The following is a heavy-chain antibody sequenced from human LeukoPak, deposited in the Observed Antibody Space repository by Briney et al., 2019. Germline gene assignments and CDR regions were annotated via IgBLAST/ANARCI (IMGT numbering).Heavy chain of an antibody. CDR1: GGSISIYY. Sequence: SETLSLTCTFSGGSISIYYWNWIRQPAGKGLDGIGRIFTSGITNYNPSLKSRVTMSVDTSKNQFSLNLTSVIAADTAIYYCARETSGTYYNPLGYMDVWGKGTTVTVSS. V-gene: IGHV4-4*07. J-gene: IGHJ6*03. CDR2: IFTSGIT. CDR3: ARETSGTYYNPLGYMDV. D-gene: IGHD3-10*01.